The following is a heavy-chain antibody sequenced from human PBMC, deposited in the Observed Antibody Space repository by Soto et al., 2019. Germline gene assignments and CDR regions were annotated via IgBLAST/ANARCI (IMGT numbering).Heavy chain of an antibody. D-gene: IGHD3-3*01. CDR1: GGTFSSYT. CDR2: IIPILGIA. CDR3: ATTRYDFWSGYYASDDYYYMDV. J-gene: IGHJ6*03. Sequence: GASVKVSCKASGGTFSSYTISWVRQAPGQGLEWMGRIIPILGIANYAQKFQGRVTITADKSTSTAYMELSSLRSEDTAVYYCATTRYDFWSGYYASDDYYYMDVWGKGTTVTVSS. V-gene: IGHV1-69*02.